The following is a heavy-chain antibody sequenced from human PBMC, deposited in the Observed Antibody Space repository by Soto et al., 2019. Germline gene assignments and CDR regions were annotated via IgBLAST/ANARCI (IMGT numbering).Heavy chain of an antibody. Sequence: PGGSLRLSCSVFGFAFSNYAMHWVRQAPGKGLQYVSSISSNGGSTYYADSVKGRFTISRDNSKNTLYLQMSSLGLEDTAVYYCVKDRYVDYWGQGSLVTVSS. V-gene: IGHV3-64D*06. CDR1: GFAFSNYA. J-gene: IGHJ4*02. CDR2: ISSNGGST. CDR3: VKDRYVDY.